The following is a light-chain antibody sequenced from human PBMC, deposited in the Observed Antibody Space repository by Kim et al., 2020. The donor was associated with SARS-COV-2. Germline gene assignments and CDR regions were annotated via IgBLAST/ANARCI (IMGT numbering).Light chain of an antibody. V-gene: IGLV3-25*03. CDR2: KDT. CDR1: ALPKHY. CDR3: QSADSSGSYHWV. Sequence: SYELTQPPSVSVSPGQTARITCSGDALPKHYAYWYQQKPGQAPVLVIYKDTERPSGIPERFSGSTSGTTATLTISGVQAEDEAAYYCQSADSSGSYHWVFGGGTQLTVL. J-gene: IGLJ3*02.